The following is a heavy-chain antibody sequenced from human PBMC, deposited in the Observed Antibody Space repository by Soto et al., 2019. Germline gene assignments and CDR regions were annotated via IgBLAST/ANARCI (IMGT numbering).Heavy chain of an antibody. CDR3: AKDHVTTTVTTVGY. V-gene: IGHV3-30*18. CDR2: ISYHGRDK. CDR1: GFTFSNYG. D-gene: IGHD4-17*01. Sequence: QVQLVESGGGVVQPGRSLRLSCAASGFTFSNYGMQWVRQAPGKGLEWVAVISYHGRDKYYADSVKGRFTISRDNSKNTLYLQMHSLRAEDTAVYYCAKDHVTTTVTTVGYWGQGTVVTVSS. J-gene: IGHJ4*02.